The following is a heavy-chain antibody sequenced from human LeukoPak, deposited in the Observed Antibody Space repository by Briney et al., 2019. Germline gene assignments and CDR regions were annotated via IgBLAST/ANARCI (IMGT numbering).Heavy chain of an antibody. CDR1: GFTFSSYG. CDR2: ISYDGSNK. J-gene: IGHJ4*02. V-gene: IGHV3-30*18. CDR3: AKDPTPDRIDYYFDY. D-gene: IGHD3-16*02. Sequence: PGRSLRLSCAASGFTFSSYGMHWVRQAPGKGLEWVAVISYDGSNKYYADSVKGRFTISRDNSKNTLYLQMNSLRAEDTAVYYCAKDPTPDRIDYYFDYWGQGTLVTVSS.